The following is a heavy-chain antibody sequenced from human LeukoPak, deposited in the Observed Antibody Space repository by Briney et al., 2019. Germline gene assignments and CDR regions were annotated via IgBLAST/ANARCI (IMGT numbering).Heavy chain of an antibody. V-gene: IGHV4-39*01. D-gene: IGHD3-10*01. Sequence: SETLSLTCTVSGGSISSSSYYWGWIRQPPGKGLEWIGEINHSGSTNYNPSLKSRVTISVDTSKNQFSLKLSSVTAADTAVYYCARQTVKTYYYGSGSLPFDPWGQGTLVTVSS. J-gene: IGHJ5*02. CDR2: INHSGST. CDR1: GGSISSSSYY. CDR3: ARQTVKTYYYGSGSLPFDP.